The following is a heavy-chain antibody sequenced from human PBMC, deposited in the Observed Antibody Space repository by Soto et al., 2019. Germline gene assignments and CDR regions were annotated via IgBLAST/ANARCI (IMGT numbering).Heavy chain of an antibody. CDR2: ISWNSDDL. D-gene: IGHD2-15*01. V-gene: IGHV3-9*01. Sequence: GGSLRLSCAASGFTFDDYALHWVRQPPGKGQEWVSGISWNSDDLGYADSVKGRFTISRDNAKNSLYLQMNSLRAEDTALYYCANSNGCNAPVWYFFDYWGQGTLVTVSS. CDR3: ANSNGCNAPVWYFFDY. J-gene: IGHJ4*02. CDR1: GFTFDDYA.